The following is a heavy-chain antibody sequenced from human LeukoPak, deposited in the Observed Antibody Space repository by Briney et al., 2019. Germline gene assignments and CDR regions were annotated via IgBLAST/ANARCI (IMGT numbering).Heavy chain of an antibody. D-gene: IGHD2-2*01. CDR3: ARQYLAYSSSTNWFDP. V-gene: IGHV5-51*01. Sequence: HGESLKISCKGSGYSFTSYWIGWVRQMPGKGLEWMGIIYPGDSHTRYSPSFQGQVTISADKSINTAYLQWSSLKASDTAMYYCARQYLAYSSSTNWFDPWGQGTLVTVSS. CDR2: IYPGDSHT. CDR1: GYSFTSYW. J-gene: IGHJ5*02.